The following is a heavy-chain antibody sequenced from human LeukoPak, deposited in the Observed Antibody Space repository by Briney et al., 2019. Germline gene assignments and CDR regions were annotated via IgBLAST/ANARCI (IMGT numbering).Heavy chain of an antibody. D-gene: IGHD2-15*01. J-gene: IGHJ6*04. V-gene: IGHV3-30*04. Sequence: GRSLRLSCAASGFTFNTYAMHWVRQAPGKGPEWVAVISYDGGNKYYADSVKGRFTISRDNSKNTLYLQMNSLRAEDTAVYYCARDHKPRNYCSGGTCHSYYNAMDVWGKGTTVTVSS. CDR3: ARDHKPRNYCSGGTCHSYYNAMDV. CDR2: ISYDGGNK. CDR1: GFTFNTYA.